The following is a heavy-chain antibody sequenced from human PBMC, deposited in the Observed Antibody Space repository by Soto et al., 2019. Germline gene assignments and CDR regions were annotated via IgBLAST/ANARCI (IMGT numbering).Heavy chain of an antibody. Sequence: QVQLVQSGAEVKKPGSSVKVSCKASGGTFSSYAISWVRQAPGQGLEWMGGIIPIFGTANYAQKFQGRVTMTAGESTSTAYMELSSLRSEDTAVYYCARGDCSGGSCYNYYYYGMDVWGQGTTVTVSS. J-gene: IGHJ6*02. D-gene: IGHD2-15*01. CDR2: IIPIFGTA. CDR1: GGTFSSYA. V-gene: IGHV1-69*12. CDR3: ARGDCSGGSCYNYYYYGMDV.